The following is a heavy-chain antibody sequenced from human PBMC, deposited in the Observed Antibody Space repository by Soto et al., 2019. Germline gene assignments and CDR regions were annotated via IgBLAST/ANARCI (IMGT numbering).Heavy chain of an antibody. J-gene: IGHJ6*02. CDR2: LGAARDP. D-gene: IGHD1-26*01. CDR3: ARAYLGRLPRRADYYYAMDV. Sequence: EVQLVESGGGSVQPGESLRLSCAASGFSFRDYDMHWVRQRKGKGLEWVSALGAARDPYYVGSVKGRFSVSRENAQNSLFLHMNNLRVDDTAVYFCARAYLGRLPRRADYYYAMDVWGRGTTVTVSS. CDR1: GFSFRDYD. V-gene: IGHV3-13*05.